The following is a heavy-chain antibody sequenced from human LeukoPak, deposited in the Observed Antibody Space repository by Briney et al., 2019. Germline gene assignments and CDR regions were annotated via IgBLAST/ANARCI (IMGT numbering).Heavy chain of an antibody. Sequence: SVKVSCKASGGTFSSYAISWVRQAPGQGLEWMGGIIPIFGTANYAQKFQGRVTITADKSTSTAYMELSSLRSEDTAVYYCARERRYCSSTSCYEPYYYYMDVWGKGTTVTVSS. J-gene: IGHJ6*03. CDR1: GGTFSSYA. CDR2: IIPIFGTA. CDR3: ARERRYCSSTSCYEPYYYYMDV. V-gene: IGHV1-69*06. D-gene: IGHD2-2*01.